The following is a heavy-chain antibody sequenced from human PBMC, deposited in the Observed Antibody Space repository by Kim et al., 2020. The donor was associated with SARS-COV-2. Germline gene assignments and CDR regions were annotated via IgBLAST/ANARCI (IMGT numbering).Heavy chain of an antibody. CDR2: ISGSGGST. J-gene: IGHJ3*01. D-gene: IGHD3-10*01. V-gene: IGHV3-23*01. CDR3: AKVGYYYGSGSPL. CDR1: GFTFSSYA. Sequence: GGSLRLSCAASGFTFSSYAMSWVRQAPGKGLEWVSDISGSGGSTYYADSVKGRFTISRDNSKNTLYLQMNSLRAEDTAVYYCAKVGYYYGSGSPLWGQGTMVTVSS.